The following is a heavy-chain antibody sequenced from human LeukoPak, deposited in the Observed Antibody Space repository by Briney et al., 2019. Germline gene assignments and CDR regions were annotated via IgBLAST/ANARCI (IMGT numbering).Heavy chain of an antibody. Sequence: GGSLRLSSAASGFTFSDYYMSWIRQAPGKGLEWVSYISSSGSTIYYADSVKGRFTISRDNAKNSLYLQMNSLRAEDTAVYYCARDRDVATAKVLFDPWGQGTLVTVSS. CDR1: GFTFSDYY. CDR3: ARDRDVATAKVLFDP. D-gene: IGHD5-18*01. V-gene: IGHV3-11*01. CDR2: ISSSGSTI. J-gene: IGHJ5*02.